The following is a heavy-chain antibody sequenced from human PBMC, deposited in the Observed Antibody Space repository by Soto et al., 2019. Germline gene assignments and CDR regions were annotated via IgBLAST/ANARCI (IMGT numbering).Heavy chain of an antibody. CDR2: IYYTGST. J-gene: IGHJ4*02. V-gene: IGHV4-39*01. Sequence: QLQLQESGPGLVKPSETLSLTCTVSGGSIRSGDSYWGWIRQPPGRGLEWIASIYYTGSTCYTPSLKSRVSISVDTSKNQFSLKFSSVTAADTAVYFCARHERNGHDNFDYWGQGTLVTVSS. CDR1: GGSIRSGDSY. CDR3: ARHERNGHDNFDY. D-gene: IGHD1-1*01.